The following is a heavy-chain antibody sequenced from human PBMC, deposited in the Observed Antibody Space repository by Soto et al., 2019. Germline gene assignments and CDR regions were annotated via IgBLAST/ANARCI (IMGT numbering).Heavy chain of an antibody. Sequence: QVQLVQSGAEVKKPGASVKVSCKASGYTFTSYYMHWVRQAPGQGLEWMGIINPSGGSTSYAQKCQGGVTMARDTSTSTVYMELSSLRSEDTAVYDCATSGGNSGGGDYWGQGTLVTVSS. J-gene: IGHJ4*02. CDR3: ATSGGNSGGGDY. V-gene: IGHV1-46*03. D-gene: IGHD2-21*02. CDR2: INPSGGST. CDR1: GYTFTSYY.